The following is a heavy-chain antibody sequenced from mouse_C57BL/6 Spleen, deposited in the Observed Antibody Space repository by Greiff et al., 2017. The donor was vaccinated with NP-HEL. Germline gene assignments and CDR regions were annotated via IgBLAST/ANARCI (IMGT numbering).Heavy chain of an antibody. CDR2: ISDGGSYT. Sequence: EVQLQESGGGLVKPGGSLKLSCAASGFTFSSYAMSWVRQTPEKRLEWVATISDGGSYTYYPDNVKGRFTISRDNAKNNLYLQMSHLKSEDTAMYYCARDRGSNSWFAYWGQGTLVTVSA. J-gene: IGHJ3*01. D-gene: IGHD2-5*01. CDR1: GFTFSSYA. V-gene: IGHV5-4*01. CDR3: ARDRGSNSWFAY.